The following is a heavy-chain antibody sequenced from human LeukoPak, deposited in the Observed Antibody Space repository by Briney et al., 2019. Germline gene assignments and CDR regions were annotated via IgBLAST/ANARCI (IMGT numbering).Heavy chain of an antibody. CDR2: IYYSGST. CDR3: ARRQDYYDSSGYYFDAFDI. D-gene: IGHD3-22*01. V-gene: IGHV4-30-4*01. J-gene: IGHJ3*02. CDR1: GGSISSGDYY. Sequence: PSETLSLTCTVSGGSISSGDYYWSWIRQPPGKGLEWIGYIYYSGSTYYNPSLKSRVTISVDTSKNQFSLKLSSVTAADTAVYYCARRQDYYDSSGYYFDAFDIWGQGTMVTVSS.